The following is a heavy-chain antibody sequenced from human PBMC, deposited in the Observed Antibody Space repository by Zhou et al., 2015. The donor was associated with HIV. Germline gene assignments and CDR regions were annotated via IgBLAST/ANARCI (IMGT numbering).Heavy chain of an antibody. V-gene: IGHV1-69*09. CDR1: GGTFSSYA. Sequence: QVQLVQSGAEVKKPGSSVKVSCKASGGTFSSYAISWVRQAPGQGLEWMGGIIPILGIANYAQKFQGRVTITADKSTSTAYMELSSLRSEDTAVYYCARLYCSSTSCYDGDAFDIWGQGTMVTVSS. CDR3: ARLYCSSTSCYDGDAFDI. CDR2: IIPILGIA. D-gene: IGHD2-2*01. J-gene: IGHJ3*02.